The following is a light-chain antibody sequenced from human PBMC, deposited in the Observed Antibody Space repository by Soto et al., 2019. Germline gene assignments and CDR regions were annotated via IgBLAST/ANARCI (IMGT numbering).Light chain of an antibody. CDR1: SSDVGGYNY. CDR2: EVS. J-gene: IGLJ1*01. V-gene: IGLV2-14*01. Sequence: QSVLTQPASVSGSPGQSITISCTGTSSDVGGYNYVSWYQQHPGKAPKLMIYEVSNRPSRVSNRFSGSKSGNTASLTISGLQAEDEADYSCSSYTRSSTPHVYGTGTKVTVL. CDR3: SSYTRSSTPHV.